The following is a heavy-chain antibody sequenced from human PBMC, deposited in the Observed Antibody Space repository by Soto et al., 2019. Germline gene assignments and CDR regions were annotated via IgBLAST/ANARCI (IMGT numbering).Heavy chain of an antibody. J-gene: IGHJ4*02. V-gene: IGHV3-23*01. Sequence: VHLLESGGGLVPPGGSLRLSCAASGFSLSAYAMTWVRQAPGKGLEWVSTVSESGSRTYYAASVKGRFTVSGDSSNNTLYLHMNSLRAEDTAMYYCAETPPRGDFLSAPDSWGQGTLVTVSS. CDR2: VSESGSRT. D-gene: IGHD2-21*01. CDR1: GFSLSAYA. CDR3: AETPPRGDFLSAPDS.